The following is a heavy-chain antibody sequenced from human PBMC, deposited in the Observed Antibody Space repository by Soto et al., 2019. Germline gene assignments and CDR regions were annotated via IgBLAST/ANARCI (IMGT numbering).Heavy chain of an antibody. V-gene: IGHV1-18*04. J-gene: IGHJ5*02. D-gene: IGHD5-12*01. CDR2: ISAYNGNT. CDR1: GYTFTSYG. Sequence: ASLKVSCTASGYTFTSYGISWVRQAPGQGLEWMGWISAYNGNTNYAQKLQGRVTMTTDTSTSAAYMGLRSLRSDDTAVYYCARVVRGYSGYGSFSWFDPWGRGTLVTVS. CDR3: ARVVRGYSGYGSFSWFDP.